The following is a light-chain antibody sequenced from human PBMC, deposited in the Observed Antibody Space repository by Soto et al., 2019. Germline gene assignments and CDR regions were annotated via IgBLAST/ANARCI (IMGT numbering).Light chain of an antibody. CDR2: EVS. V-gene: IGLV2-8*01. J-gene: IGLJ3*02. Sequence: QSALTQPPSASGSPGQSVTISCTGTSSDVGGYNYVSWYQQHPGKAPKLMIYEVSKRPSGVPDRFSGSKSGNTASLTVSGLQADDEADYCWSSYAGSNNVVFGGGTKVTVL. CDR3: SSYAGSNNVV. CDR1: SSDVGGYNY.